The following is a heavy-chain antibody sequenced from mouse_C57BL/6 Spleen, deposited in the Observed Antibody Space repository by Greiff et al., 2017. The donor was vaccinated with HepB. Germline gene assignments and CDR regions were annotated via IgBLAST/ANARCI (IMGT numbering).Heavy chain of an antibody. Sequence: LQESGPELVKPGASVKISCKASGYSFTDYNMNWVKQSNGKSLEWIGVINPNYGTTSYNQKFKGKATLTVDQSSSSAYMQLNSLTSEDSAVYYCAREGYGSSFYAMDYWGQGTSVTVSS. J-gene: IGHJ4*01. CDR2: INPNYGTT. CDR3: AREGYGSSFYAMDY. CDR1: GYSFTDYN. V-gene: IGHV1-39*01. D-gene: IGHD1-1*01.